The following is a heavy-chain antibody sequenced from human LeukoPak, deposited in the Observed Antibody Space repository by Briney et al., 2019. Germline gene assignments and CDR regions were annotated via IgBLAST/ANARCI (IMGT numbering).Heavy chain of an antibody. CDR2: IKQDGSEK. V-gene: IGHV3-7*01. Sequence: GGSLRLSCAASGFTFSSYWMSWVRQAPGKGLEWVANIKQDGSEKYYVDSVKGRFTISRDNAKNSLYLQMNSLRAEDTAVYYCARDRDYYGSGSYYGKGGMYNWFDPWGQGILVTVSS. D-gene: IGHD3-10*01. J-gene: IGHJ5*02. CDR1: GFTFSSYW. CDR3: ARDRDYYGSGSYYGKGGMYNWFDP.